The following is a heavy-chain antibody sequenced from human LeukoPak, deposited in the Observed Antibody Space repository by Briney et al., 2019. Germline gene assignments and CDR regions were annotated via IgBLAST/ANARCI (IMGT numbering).Heavy chain of an antibody. J-gene: IGHJ4*02. D-gene: IGHD4-23*01. CDR3: AKPYYGGNSPPNSFDY. CDR1: GFTFSSYG. V-gene: IGHV3-23*01. CDR2: ISGSGGST. Sequence: GGSLRLSCAASGFTFSSYGMSWVRQAPGKGLEWVSAISGSGGSTYYADSVKGRFTISRDNSKNTLYLQMNSLRAEDTAVYYCAKPYYGGNSPPNSFDYWGQGTLVTVSS.